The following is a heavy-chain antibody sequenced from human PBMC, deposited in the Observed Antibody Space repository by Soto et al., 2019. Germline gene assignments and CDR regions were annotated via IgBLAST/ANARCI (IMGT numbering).Heavy chain of an antibody. J-gene: IGHJ4*02. D-gene: IGHD3-22*01. CDR2: IYYSGST. CDR1: GGSISSSSYY. V-gene: IGHV4-39*01. Sequence: PSETLSLTCNVSGGSISSSSYYWGWIRQPPGKGLEWIGSIYYSGSTYYNPSLKSRVTISVDTSKNQFSLKLSSVTAADTAVYYCAPDSSGYYYAPDYWGQGTLVTVPS. CDR3: APDSSGYYYAPDY.